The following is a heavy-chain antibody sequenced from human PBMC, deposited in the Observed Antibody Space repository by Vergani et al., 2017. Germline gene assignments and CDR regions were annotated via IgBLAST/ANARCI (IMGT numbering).Heavy chain of an antibody. D-gene: IGHD2-8*01. CDR2: IRHDGIT. J-gene: IGHJ4*02. CDR3: AREGYCTNGVCFTLFDV. Sequence: QAQLQQWGAGLLKPSETLSLTCAISGGSFNDYWWTWIRQPPGKGLELIGEIRHDGITHYSPSLKSRGTISIDTSTHQFSLNLRSVTAADTAVYYCAREGYCTNGVCFTLFDVWGQGALVTVSS. V-gene: IGHV4-34*01. CDR1: GGSFNDYW.